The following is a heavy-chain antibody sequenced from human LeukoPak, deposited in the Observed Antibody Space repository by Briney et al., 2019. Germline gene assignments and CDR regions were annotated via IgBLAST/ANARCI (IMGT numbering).Heavy chain of an antibody. Sequence: SETLSLTCTVSGGSIRSYYWRWIRQPPGKGLEWIGYIYYSGSTNYNPSLKSRVTISEDTSKNQFSLKLSSVTAADTAVYYCAGVVGVPAATGLWFDPWGQGTLVTVSS. V-gene: IGHV4-59*01. CDR3: AGVVGVPAATGLWFDP. CDR1: GGSIRSYY. CDR2: IYYSGST. D-gene: IGHD2-2*01. J-gene: IGHJ5*02.